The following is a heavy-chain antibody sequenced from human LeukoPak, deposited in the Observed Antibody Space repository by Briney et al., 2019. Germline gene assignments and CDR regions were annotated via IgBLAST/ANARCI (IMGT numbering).Heavy chain of an antibody. CDR3: ARHRTRDGSTSFDY. CDR2: IYYSGNT. J-gene: IGHJ4*02. CDR1: GGSISSSSYY. D-gene: IGHD5-24*01. Sequence: PSETLSLTCTVSGGSISSSSYYWGWVRQPPGRGLEWIGSIYYSGNTYYNPSRKSRVTISVDTSKNQFSLKLSSVTAADTAVYYCARHRTRDGSTSFDYWGQGTLVTVSS. V-gene: IGHV4-39*01.